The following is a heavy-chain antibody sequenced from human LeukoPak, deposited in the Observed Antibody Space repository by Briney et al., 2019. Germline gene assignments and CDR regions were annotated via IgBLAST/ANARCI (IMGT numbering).Heavy chain of an antibody. CDR2: MYYSGST. CDR3: ARHRGYYYYYMDV. Sequence: SETLSLTCTVSGGSISNNNYYWGWIRQPPGKGLEWIGSMYYSGSTYYNPSLKSRVTISVDTSKNQFSLKLSSVTAADTAVYYCARHRGYYYYYMDVWGKGTTVTISS. J-gene: IGHJ6*03. CDR1: GGSISNNNYY. V-gene: IGHV4-39*01.